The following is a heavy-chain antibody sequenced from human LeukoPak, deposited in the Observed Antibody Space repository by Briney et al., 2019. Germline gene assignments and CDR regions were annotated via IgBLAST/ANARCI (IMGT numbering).Heavy chain of an antibody. V-gene: IGHV3-48*03. CDR1: GFTFSSYE. CDR3: AASLGPRDY. D-gene: IGHD7-27*01. Sequence: GGSLRLSCAASGFTFSSYEANWVRQAPGKGLEWISYITSTSFTIYYADSVKGRFTISRDNAKNALYLQMDSLTVGDTALYYCAASLGPRDYWGQGIPVTVSS. CDR2: ITSTSFTI. J-gene: IGHJ4*02.